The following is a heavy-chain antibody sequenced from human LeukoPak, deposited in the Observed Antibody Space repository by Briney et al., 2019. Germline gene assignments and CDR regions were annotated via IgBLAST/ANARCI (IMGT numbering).Heavy chain of an antibody. CDR3: VRDLMGSGSTTAYLHH. CDR2: ISRRSRHV. V-gene: IGHV3-21*01. Sequence: GGSLRLSCAASGFTFSDYSMNWVRQAPGKGLEWVSSISRRSRHVYYAGSVQGRFTISRDNAENSLYLQMDSLRAEDMAVYFCVRDLMGSGSTTAYLHHWGQGTLVTVSS. J-gene: IGHJ1*01. D-gene: IGHD1-1*01. CDR1: GFTFSDYS.